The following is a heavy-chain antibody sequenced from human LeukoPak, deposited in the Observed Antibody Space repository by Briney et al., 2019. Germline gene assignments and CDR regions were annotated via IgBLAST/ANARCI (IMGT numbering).Heavy chain of an antibody. D-gene: IGHD3-16*01. Sequence: PGGSLRLSCAASGFTFDDYAMHWVRQAPGKGLEGGSGISWNSGSIGYADSVKGRFTISRDNAKNSLYLQMNSLRAEDTALYYCAKDTTGGGGDAFDIWGQGTMVTVSS. CDR2: ISWNSGSI. CDR1: GFTFDDYA. V-gene: IGHV3-9*01. CDR3: AKDTTGGGGDAFDI. J-gene: IGHJ3*02.